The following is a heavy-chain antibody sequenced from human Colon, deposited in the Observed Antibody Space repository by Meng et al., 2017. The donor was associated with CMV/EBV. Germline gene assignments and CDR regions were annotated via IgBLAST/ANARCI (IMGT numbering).Heavy chain of an antibody. J-gene: IGHJ3*01. D-gene: IGHD1-26*01. CDR3: ARGGSYSLGDEAFDF. CDR1: GFTVVSNY. V-gene: IGHV3-66*02. CDR2: IYNDDQT. Sequence: GESLKISCVASGFTVVSNYMNWVRQAPGKGLEWVALIYNDDQTYYADSVRGRFAISRDRFKNTLFLQMNNLKSEDTALYYCARGGSYSLGDEAFDFWGQGTMVTVSS.